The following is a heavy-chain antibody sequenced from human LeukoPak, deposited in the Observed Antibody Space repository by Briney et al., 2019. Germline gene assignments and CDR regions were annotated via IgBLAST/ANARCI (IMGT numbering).Heavy chain of an antibody. CDR1: GGTFSSYA. V-gene: IGHV1-69*13. Sequence: EASVKVSFKASGGTFSSYAISWVRQAPGQGLEWMGGIIPIFGTANYAQKFQGRVTITADESTSTAYMELSSLRSEDTAVYYCASQPWTGIVGATIGAFDIWGQGTMVTVSS. J-gene: IGHJ3*02. CDR3: ASQPWTGIVGATIGAFDI. CDR2: IIPIFGTA. D-gene: IGHD1-26*01.